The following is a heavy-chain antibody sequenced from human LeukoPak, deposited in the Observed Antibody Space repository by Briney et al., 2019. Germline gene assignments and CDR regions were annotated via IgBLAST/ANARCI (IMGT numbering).Heavy chain of an antibody. D-gene: IGHD1-26*01. Sequence: GGSLRLSCVVSGFTFSNAWMSWVRLAPGKGLEWVGRIRSEAYGGTTDYTAPVKGRFTISRDDSKNTLYLRMNSLKTEDTAVYYCATDGFSGSYSSFDIWGQGTMVTVS. CDR3: ATDGFSGSYSSFDI. J-gene: IGHJ3*02. V-gene: IGHV3-15*01. CDR1: GFTFSNAW. CDR2: IRSEAYGGTT.